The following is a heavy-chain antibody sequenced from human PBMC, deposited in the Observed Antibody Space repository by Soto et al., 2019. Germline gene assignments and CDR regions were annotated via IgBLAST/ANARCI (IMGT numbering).Heavy chain of an antibody. J-gene: IGHJ4*02. V-gene: IGHV3-64*02. CDR3: ARGRGAAAQGDFDY. Sequence: GGSLRLSCAASGFTFSSYAMHWVRQAPGKGLEYVSAITNNGGSTYYADSVKGRFTISRDNSKNTLYLQMGSLRAEDMAVYYCARGRGAAAQGDFDYWGQGTLVTVSS. CDR2: ITNNGGST. D-gene: IGHD1-26*01. CDR1: GFTFSSYA.